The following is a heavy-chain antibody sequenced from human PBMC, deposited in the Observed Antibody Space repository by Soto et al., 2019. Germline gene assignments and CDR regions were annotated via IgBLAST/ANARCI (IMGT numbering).Heavy chain of an antibody. V-gene: IGHV3-23*01. CDR3: AKKTSGAGIDY. CDR1: GFTFSTYA. J-gene: IGHJ4*02. D-gene: IGHD5-12*01. Sequence: GGSLRLSCAASGFTFSTYAMSWVRQAPGQGLEWVSTISGSGGSTYYADSVKGRFTISRDNSKNTLYLQMNSLRAEDTAVYYCAKKTSGAGIDYWGQGTLVTVSS. CDR2: ISGSGGST.